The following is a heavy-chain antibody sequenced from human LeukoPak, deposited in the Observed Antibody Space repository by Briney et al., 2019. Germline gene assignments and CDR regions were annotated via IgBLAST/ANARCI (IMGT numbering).Heavy chain of an antibody. V-gene: IGHV3-9*01. Sequence: GGSLRLSCAASGFTFADYAMHWVRQAPGKGLEWVSSISWNSDAIGYADSVKGRFTTSRDNAKNSLYLQINSLRVEDTALYYCAKEFSSGWYLDYWGQGTLVTVSS. CDR3: AKEFSSGWYLDY. J-gene: IGHJ4*02. CDR2: ISWNSDAI. CDR1: GFTFADYA. D-gene: IGHD6-19*01.